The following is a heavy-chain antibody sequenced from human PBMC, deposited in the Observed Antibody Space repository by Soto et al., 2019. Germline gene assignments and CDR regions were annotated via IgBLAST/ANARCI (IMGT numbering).Heavy chain of an antibody. CDR3: ARGPFHFRMTTVTQGYFQH. D-gene: IGHD4-17*01. J-gene: IGHJ1*01. V-gene: IGHV4-34*01. CDR1: GGSFSGYY. CDR2: INHSGST. Sequence: QVQLQQWGAGLLKPSETLSLTCAVYGGSFSGYYWSWIRQPPGKGLEWIGEINHSGSTNYNPSLKSRVTISVDTSKNQFSLKLSSVTAADTAVYYCARGPFHFRMTTVTQGYFQHWGQGTLVTVSS.